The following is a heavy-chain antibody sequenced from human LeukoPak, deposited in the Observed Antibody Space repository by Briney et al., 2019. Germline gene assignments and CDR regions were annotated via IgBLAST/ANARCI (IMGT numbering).Heavy chain of an antibody. CDR2: ITASDGNT. CDR1: GFTFSSYT. J-gene: IGHJ4*02. V-gene: IGHV3-23*01. CDR3: AKDGGLWVSAHWGDS. D-gene: IGHD7-27*01. Sequence: PGGSLRLSCAASGFTFSSYTMSGVRQAPGKGLEWVSTITASDGNTYYADSVKGRFTVSRDNSKNTLFLQMNSLRAEDTAVYYCAKDGGLWVSAHWGDSWGRGTLVTVSS.